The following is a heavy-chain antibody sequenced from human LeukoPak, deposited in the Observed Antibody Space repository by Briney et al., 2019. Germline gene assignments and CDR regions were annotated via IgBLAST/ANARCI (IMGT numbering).Heavy chain of an antibody. J-gene: IGHJ4*02. D-gene: IGHD3-22*01. V-gene: IGHV1-69*13. CDR3: ARAEVPTYYYDSSGSYYFDY. CDR2: IIPIFGTA. CDR1: GGTFSSYA. Sequence: SVKVSCKASGGTFSSYAISWVRQAPGQGLEWMGGIIPIFGTANYAQKFQGRVTITADESTSTAYMELSSLRSEDAAVYYCARAEVPTYYYDSSGSYYFDYWGQGTLVTVSS.